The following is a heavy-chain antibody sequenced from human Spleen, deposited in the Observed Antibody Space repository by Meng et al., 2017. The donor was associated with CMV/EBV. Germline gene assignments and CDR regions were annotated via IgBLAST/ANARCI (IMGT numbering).Heavy chain of an antibody. D-gene: IGHD2-2*01. V-gene: IGHV3-30*01. J-gene: IGHJ5*02. Sequence: GGSLRLSCAASGFTFRIFAFHWVRQAPGKGLEWAALISYDGRNTYYADSVKGRFTISRDNSKNTLYLQMNSLRAEDTALYYCARVPRTYCSDTKCSVPWGQGTLVTVSS. CDR1: GFTFRIFA. CDR2: ISYDGRNT. CDR3: ARVPRTYCSDTKCSVP.